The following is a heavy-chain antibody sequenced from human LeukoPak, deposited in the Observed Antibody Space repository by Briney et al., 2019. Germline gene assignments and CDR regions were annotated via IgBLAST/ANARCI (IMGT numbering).Heavy chain of an antibody. Sequence: PGRSLILSCAASGFTFSSYGMHWVRQAPGKGLEWVAVISYDGSNKYYADSVKGRFTISRDNSKNTLYLQMNSLRAEDTAVYYCAKGWGIQLWLLFDYWGQGTLVRLL. D-gene: IGHD5-18*01. V-gene: IGHV3-30*18. CDR3: AKGWGIQLWLLFDY. J-gene: IGHJ4*02. CDR2: ISYDGSNK. CDR1: GFTFSSYG.